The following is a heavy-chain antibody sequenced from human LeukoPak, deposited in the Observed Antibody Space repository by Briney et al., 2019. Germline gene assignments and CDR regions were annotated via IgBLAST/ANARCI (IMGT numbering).Heavy chain of an antibody. CDR1: GGSISSSSYY. Sequence: PSETLSLTCTVSGGSISSSSYYWGWIRQPPGKGLEWIGSVYYSGSTYYNPSLKSRVTISVDTSKNQFSLKLSSVTAADTAVYYCARHPEDDYNYGFDYWGQGTLVTVSS. J-gene: IGHJ4*02. CDR2: VYYSGST. V-gene: IGHV4-39*01. CDR3: ARHPEDDYNYGFDY. D-gene: IGHD5-24*01.